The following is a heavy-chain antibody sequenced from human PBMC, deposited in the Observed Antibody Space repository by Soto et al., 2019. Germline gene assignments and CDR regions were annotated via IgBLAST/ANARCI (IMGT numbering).Heavy chain of an antibody. Sequence: EVQLVESGGGLVQPGGSLRLSCAASGFTFSSYWMSWVRQAPGKGLEWVANIKQDGSEKYYVDSVKGRFTISRDNAKNSLYLQMNSLRAEDTAVYYCASQVCSSTSCYTNYYYYYGMDVWGQGTTVTVSS. CDR2: IKQDGSEK. CDR3: ASQVCSSTSCYTNYYYYYGMDV. V-gene: IGHV3-7*03. D-gene: IGHD2-2*02. J-gene: IGHJ6*02. CDR1: GFTFSSYW.